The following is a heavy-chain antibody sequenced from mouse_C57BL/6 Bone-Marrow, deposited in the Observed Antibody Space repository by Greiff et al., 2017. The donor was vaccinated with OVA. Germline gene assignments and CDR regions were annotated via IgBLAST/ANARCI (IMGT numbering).Heavy chain of an antibody. Sequence: EVKLQESGPELVKPGASVKIPCKASGYTFTDYNMDWVKQSHGKSLEWIGDINPNNGGTIYNQKFKGKATLTVDKSSSTAYMELRSLTSEDTAVYYCARKEGYYGSPFAYWGQGTLVTVSA. CDR2: INPNNGGT. D-gene: IGHD1-1*01. CDR1: GYTFTDYN. CDR3: ARKEGYYGSPFAY. V-gene: IGHV1-18*01. J-gene: IGHJ3*01.